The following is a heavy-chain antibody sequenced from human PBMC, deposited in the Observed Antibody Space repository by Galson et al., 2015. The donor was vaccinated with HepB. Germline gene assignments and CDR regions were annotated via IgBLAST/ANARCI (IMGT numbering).Heavy chain of an antibody. D-gene: IGHD5-12*01. CDR2: INPDESHK. Sequence: SLRLSCAASGFTFSTSWMNWVRQAPGKGLEWVANINPDESHKDYVDSVKGRFTISRDNARNSLYLQMNSLRAEDAAVYYCAHNSGYEVFDYWGQGALVTVSS. CDR3: AHNSGYEVFDY. CDR1: GFTFSTSW. V-gene: IGHV3-7*01. J-gene: IGHJ4*02.